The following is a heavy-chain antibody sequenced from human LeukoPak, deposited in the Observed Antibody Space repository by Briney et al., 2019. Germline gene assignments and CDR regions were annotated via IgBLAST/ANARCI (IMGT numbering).Heavy chain of an antibody. J-gene: IGHJ6*02. V-gene: IGHV3-23*01. CDR3: ATTEDTAMVKGFYGMDV. D-gene: IGHD5-18*01. Sequence: GASLRLSCAASRFTFSSYAMSWVRQAPGKGLDWVSAISGSGGSTYYADSVKGRFTISRDNSKNTLYLQMNSLRAEDTAVYYCATTEDTAMVKGFYGMDVWGQGTTVTVSS. CDR2: ISGSGGST. CDR1: RFTFSSYA.